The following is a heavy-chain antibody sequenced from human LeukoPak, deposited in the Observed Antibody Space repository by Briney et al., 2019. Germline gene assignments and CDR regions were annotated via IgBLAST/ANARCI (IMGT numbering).Heavy chain of an antibody. CDR1: GFTFSSYA. J-gene: IGHJ4*02. V-gene: IGHV3-23*01. D-gene: IGHD2-21*02. CDR2: ISGSDGST. CDR3: ATLAYCGGDCYY. Sequence: PGGSLRLSCAASGFTFSSYAMSWVRQAPGKGLEWVSVISGSDGSTYYADSVKGRFAISRDNSKNTLYLQMNSLRAEDTAVYYCATLAYCGGDCYYWGQGILVTVSS.